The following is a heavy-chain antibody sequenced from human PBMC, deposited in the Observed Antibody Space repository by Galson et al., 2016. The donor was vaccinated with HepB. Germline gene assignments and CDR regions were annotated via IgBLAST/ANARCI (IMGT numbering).Heavy chain of an antibody. J-gene: IGHJ4*02. D-gene: IGHD2-21*02. CDR3: ACATYCGGDCYSLDY. CDR2: IYHSGST. V-gene: IGHV4-4*01. CDR1: GFTFSAYDM. Sequence: SLRLSCAASGFTFSAYDMTWVRQPPGKGLEWIGEIYHSGSTHYNPSLKSRVTTSVDKSNNQSSLNQRSVTAADTAVYFCACATYCGGDCYSLDYWGLGTLVAVSS.